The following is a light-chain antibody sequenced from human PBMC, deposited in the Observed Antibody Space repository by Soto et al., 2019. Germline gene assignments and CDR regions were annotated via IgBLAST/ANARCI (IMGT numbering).Light chain of an antibody. CDR1: QGIMIY. CDR2: AAS. J-gene: IGKJ4*01. Sequence: AIRMTQSPSSLSASTGDRVTITCRASQGIMIYLAWYQQKPGKAPKLLIYAASTLQSGVPSRFSGSGSGTDFTLTISCLQSEDFATYYCQQYYSYPLTFGGGTRWIS. CDR3: QQYYSYPLT. V-gene: IGKV1-8*01.